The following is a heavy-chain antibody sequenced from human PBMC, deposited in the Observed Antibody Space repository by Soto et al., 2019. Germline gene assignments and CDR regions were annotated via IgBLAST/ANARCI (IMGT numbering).Heavy chain of an antibody. Sequence: GGSLRLSCAASGFTFSNYGMHWVRQAPGKGLEWVANIKQDGSEKYYVDSVKGRFTISRDNSKSTLYLQLNNLRAEDTAVYYCANLDWSQLPNNFDYWGQGTLVTVSS. D-gene: IGHD1-1*01. CDR2: IKQDGSEK. V-gene: IGHV3-7*05. CDR1: GFTFSNYG. J-gene: IGHJ4*02. CDR3: ANLDWSQLPNNFDY.